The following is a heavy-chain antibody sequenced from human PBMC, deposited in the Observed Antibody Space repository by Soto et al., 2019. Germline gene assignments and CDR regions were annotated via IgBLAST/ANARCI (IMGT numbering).Heavy chain of an antibody. J-gene: IGHJ5*02. D-gene: IGHD2-2*01. Sequence: EVQLLESGGGLVQPGGSLRLSCAASGLTFSSYAMSWVRQAPGKGLEWVSAISGSGGSTYYADSVKGRFTISRDNSKNTLYLQMNSLRAEDTAVYYCAKSPAFIVVVPAAPGSLGQGTLVTVSS. CDR3: AKSPAFIVVVPAAPGS. CDR1: GLTFSSYA. V-gene: IGHV3-23*01. CDR2: ISGSGGST.